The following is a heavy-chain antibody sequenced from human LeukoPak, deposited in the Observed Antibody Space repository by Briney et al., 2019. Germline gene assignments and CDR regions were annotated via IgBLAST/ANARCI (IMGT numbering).Heavy chain of an antibody. J-gene: IGHJ5*02. Sequence: ASVKVSCKASGYTFTSYDINWERQATGQGLEWMGWMNPNSGNTGYAQKFQGRVTMTRNTSISTAYMELSSLRSEDTAVYYCARSGYDSSGSVNWFDPWGQGTLVTVSS. V-gene: IGHV1-8*01. CDR3: ARSGYDSSGSVNWFDP. CDR1: GYTFTSYD. D-gene: IGHD3-22*01. CDR2: MNPNSGNT.